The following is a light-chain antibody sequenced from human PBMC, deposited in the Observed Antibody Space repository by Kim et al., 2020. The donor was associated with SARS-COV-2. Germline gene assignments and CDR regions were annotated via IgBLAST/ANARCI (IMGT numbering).Light chain of an antibody. CDR2: EAS. V-gene: IGKV1-5*03. CDR1: DIISSW. Sequence: LSSFGGDLVTISRLTSDIISSWLSWYQHKPGKAPKLLIYEASTLESGFPSRFSGSASGTEFTRIISSLPPDDFATYYCQQYSNDGSFGQGTKLEI. J-gene: IGKJ2*04. CDR3: QQYSNDGS.